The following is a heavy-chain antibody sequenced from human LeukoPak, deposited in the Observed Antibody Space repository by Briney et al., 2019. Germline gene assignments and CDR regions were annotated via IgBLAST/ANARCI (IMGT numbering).Heavy chain of an antibody. J-gene: IGHJ4*02. CDR1: GFTFSSYA. D-gene: IGHD3-3*02. CDR2: ISYDGSNK. Sequence: GGSLRLSCAASGFTFSSYAMHWVRQAPGKGLEWVAVISYDGSNKYYSDSVKGRFTISRDNSKNTLYLQMNSLRAEDTAVYYCARDYSIPFDYWGQGTLVTVSS. CDR3: ARDYSIPFDY. V-gene: IGHV3-30*01.